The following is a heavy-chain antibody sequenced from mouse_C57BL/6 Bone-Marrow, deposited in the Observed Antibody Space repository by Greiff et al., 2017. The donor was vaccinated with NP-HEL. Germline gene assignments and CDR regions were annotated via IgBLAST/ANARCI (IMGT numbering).Heavy chain of an antibody. CDR3: ARERGDASWFAY. V-gene: IGHV1-76*01. J-gene: IGHJ3*01. CDR1: GYTFTDYY. CDR2: IYPGSGNT. Sequence: QVQLQQSGAELVRPGASVKLSCKASGYTFTDYYINWVKQRPGQGLEWIARIYPGSGNTYYNEKFKGKATLTAEKSSSTAYMQLSSLTSEDSAVYFCARERGDASWFAYWGQGTLVTVSA.